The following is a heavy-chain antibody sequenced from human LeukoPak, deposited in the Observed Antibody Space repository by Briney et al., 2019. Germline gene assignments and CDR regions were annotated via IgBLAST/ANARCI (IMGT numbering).Heavy chain of an antibody. CDR1: GYTFTSYY. V-gene: IGHV1-46*01. Sequence: ASVKVSCKASGYTFTSYYMHWVRQAPGQGLEWMGIINPSGGSTSYAQKFQGRVTMTRDTSTSTVYMELSSLRSEDTAVYYCARDNGVATVGTYYYYGMDVWGQGTTVTVSS. D-gene: IGHD2-21*02. CDR3: ARDNGVATVGTYYYYGMDV. J-gene: IGHJ6*02. CDR2: INPSGGST.